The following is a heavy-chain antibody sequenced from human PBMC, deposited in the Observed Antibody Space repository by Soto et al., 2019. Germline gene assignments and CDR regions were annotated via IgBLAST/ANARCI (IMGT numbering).Heavy chain of an antibody. CDR2: IIPILGIA. V-gene: IGHV1-69*02. Sequence: GASVKVSCKASGGTFSSYTISWVRQAPGQGLEWMGRIIPILGIANYAQKFQGRVTITADKSTSTAYMELSSLRSEDTAVYYCASSGLRTVGIDYWGQGTLVTVSS. CDR1: GGTFSSYT. CDR3: ASSGLRTVGIDY. J-gene: IGHJ4*02. D-gene: IGHD6-19*01.